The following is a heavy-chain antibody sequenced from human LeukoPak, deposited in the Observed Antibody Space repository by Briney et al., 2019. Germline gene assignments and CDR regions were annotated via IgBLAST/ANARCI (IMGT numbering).Heavy chain of an antibody. D-gene: IGHD2-15*01. J-gene: IGHJ6*03. V-gene: IGHV3-21*01. Sequence: GGSLRLSCAASGFTFSSYSMNWVRQAPGKGLEWVSSISSSSSYIYYADSVKGRFTISRDNAKNSLYLQMNSLRAEDTAVYYCAREGGVYCSGGSCYTVYYYYYYMDVWGKGTTVTVSS. CDR2: ISSSSSYI. CDR1: GFTFSSYS. CDR3: AREGGVYCSGGSCYTVYYYYYYMDV.